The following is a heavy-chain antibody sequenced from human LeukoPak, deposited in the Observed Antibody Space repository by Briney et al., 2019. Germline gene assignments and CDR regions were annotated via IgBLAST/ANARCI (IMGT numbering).Heavy chain of an antibody. D-gene: IGHD3-22*01. J-gene: IGHJ3*02. CDR2: IYISGST. CDR3: ARGNYDSTGYYYMGDTLDI. V-gene: IGHV4-4*07. Sequence: PSETLSLTCTVSGGSITNYYWNWIRQPAGKGLERVGHIYISGSTNYNPSLKSRVTMSVDRSKNQFSLKVNSVTAADTAVYYCARGNYDSTGYYYMGDTLDIWGQGTMVTVSS. CDR1: GGSITNYY.